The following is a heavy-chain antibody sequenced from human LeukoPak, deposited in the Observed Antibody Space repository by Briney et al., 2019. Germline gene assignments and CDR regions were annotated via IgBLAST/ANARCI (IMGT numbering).Heavy chain of an antibody. CDR3: ARESKVGAFDI. CDR2: ISSSSSYI. CDR1: GFTFSSYS. Sequence: PGGSLRLSCAASGFTFSSYSMNWVRQAPGKGLEWVSSISSSSSYIYYADSVKGRLTISRDNAKNSLYLQMNSLRAEDTAVYYCARESKVGAFDIWGQGTMVTVSS. D-gene: IGHD1-26*01. J-gene: IGHJ3*02. V-gene: IGHV3-21*01.